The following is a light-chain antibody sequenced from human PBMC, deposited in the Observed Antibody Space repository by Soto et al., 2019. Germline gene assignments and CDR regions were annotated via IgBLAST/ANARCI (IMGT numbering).Light chain of an antibody. V-gene: IGKV3-20*01. Sequence: EILMTQSPATLSVSPGERATLSCRASQSVSNNYLAWYQQKPGQAPRLLIYGASNRATGIPDRFSGSGSGTDFTLTISRLEPEDFAVYYCQQYGSPGTFGQGTKVDI. CDR3: QQYGSPGT. J-gene: IGKJ1*01. CDR2: GAS. CDR1: QSVSNNY.